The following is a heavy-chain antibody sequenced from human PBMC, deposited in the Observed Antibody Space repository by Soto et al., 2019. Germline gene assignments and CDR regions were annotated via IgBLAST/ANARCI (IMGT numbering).Heavy chain of an antibody. CDR1: GGSFSGYY. CDR3: ARGLKYSSSFDY. CDR2: INHSGST. V-gene: IGHV4-34*01. D-gene: IGHD6-6*01. Sequence: SETLSLTSAVYGGSFSGYYWSWIRQPPGKGLEWIGEINHSGSTNYNPSLKSRVTISVDTSKNQFSLKLSSVTAADTAVYYCARGLKYSSSFDYWGQGTLVTVSS. J-gene: IGHJ4*02.